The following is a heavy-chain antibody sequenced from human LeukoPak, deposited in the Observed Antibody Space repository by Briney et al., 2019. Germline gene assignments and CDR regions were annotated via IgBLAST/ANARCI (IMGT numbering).Heavy chain of an antibody. J-gene: IGHJ4*02. D-gene: IGHD3-22*01. CDR3: AKRGVVIRVILVGFHKEAYYFDS. CDR1: GITLSNYG. CDR2: IINRVSRT. V-gene: IGHV3-23*05. Sequence: GGSLRLSCAVSGITLSNYGMSWVRQAPGKGLNWVAGIINRVSRTNYADSVKGRFTISTDHPKNTLYLQVNSLRAEDTAVYFCAKRGVVIRVILVGFHKEAYYFDSWGQGALVTVSS.